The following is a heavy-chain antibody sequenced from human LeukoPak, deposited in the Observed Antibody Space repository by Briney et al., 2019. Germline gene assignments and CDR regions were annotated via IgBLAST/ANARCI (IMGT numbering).Heavy chain of an antibody. CDR3: AHSSDLYDSSGSYPYYFDY. V-gene: IGHV2-5*02. Sequence: SGPTLVKPTQTLTLICTFSGFSLSTSGVGVAWIRQPPGKALEWLALIYWDDDKRYSPSLKSRLTITKDTSKNQVVLIMTNMDPVDTATYYCAHSSDLYDSSGSYPYYFDYWGQGTLVTVSS. CDR2: IYWDDDK. CDR1: GFSLSTSGVG. D-gene: IGHD3-22*01. J-gene: IGHJ4*02.